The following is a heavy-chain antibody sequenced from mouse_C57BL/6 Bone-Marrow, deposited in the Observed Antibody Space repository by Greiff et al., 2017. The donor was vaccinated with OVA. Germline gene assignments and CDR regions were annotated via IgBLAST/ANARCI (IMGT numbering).Heavy chain of an antibody. CDR3: ARAYDGPPYYYAMDY. CDR2: ISDGGSYT. V-gene: IGHV5-4*03. CDR1: GFTFSSYA. J-gene: IGHJ4*01. D-gene: IGHD2-3*01. Sequence: EVKLMESGGGLVKPGGSLKLSCAASGFTFSSYAMSWVRQTPEKRLEWVATISDGGSYTYYPDNVKGRFTISRDNAKNNLYLQMSHLKSEDTAMYYCARAYDGPPYYYAMDYWGQGTSVTVSS.